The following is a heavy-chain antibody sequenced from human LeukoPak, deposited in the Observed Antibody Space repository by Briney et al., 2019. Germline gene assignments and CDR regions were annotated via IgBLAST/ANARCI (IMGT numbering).Heavy chain of an antibody. CDR3: TAYGLDY. J-gene: IGHJ4*02. Sequence: PGGSLRLSCAASGFTFNSYAMGWVRQAPGKGLEWVGRIRSKTDGGTTDYAAPVKGRFTISRDDSKTTLYLQMNSLKTEDTAVYYCTAYGLDYWGQGTLVTVSS. V-gene: IGHV3-15*01. CDR1: GFTFNSYA. CDR2: IRSKTDGGTT. D-gene: IGHD4-17*01.